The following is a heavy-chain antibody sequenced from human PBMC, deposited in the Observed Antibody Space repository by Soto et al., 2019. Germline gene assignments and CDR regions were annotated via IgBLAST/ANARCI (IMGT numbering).Heavy chain of an antibody. CDR3: ARAGYSYGDRTSYYYYYMDV. Sequence: GASVKVSCKASGYTFTSYDINWVRQATGQGLEWMGWMNPNSGNTGYAQKFQGRVTMTRNTSISTAYMELSSLRSEDTAVYYCARAGYSYGDRTSYYYYYMDVWGKGTTVTVSS. CDR2: MNPNSGNT. D-gene: IGHD5-18*01. CDR1: GYTFTSYD. V-gene: IGHV1-8*01. J-gene: IGHJ6*03.